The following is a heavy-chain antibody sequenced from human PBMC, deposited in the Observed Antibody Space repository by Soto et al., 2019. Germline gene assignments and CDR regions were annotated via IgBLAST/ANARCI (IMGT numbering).Heavy chain of an antibody. CDR2: IYHSGTT. CDR3: ARDSDGNSSPYV. Sequence: SETLSLTCTVSGGSITSYYWSWIRQPPGKGLEWIGYIYHSGTTIYNPSLKSRVTISVDTSKNQFSLKLSSVTAADTAVYYCARDSDGNSSPYVWGQGTKVTVSS. V-gene: IGHV4-59*01. CDR1: GGSITSYY. D-gene: IGHD6-13*01. J-gene: IGHJ6*02.